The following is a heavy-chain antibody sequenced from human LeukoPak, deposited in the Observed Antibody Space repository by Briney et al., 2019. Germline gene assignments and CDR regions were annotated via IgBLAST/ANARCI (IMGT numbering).Heavy chain of an antibody. Sequence: SDTLSLTCTVSGGSISSYDWSWIRQPPGKGLEWIGYINYSGSTKYNRSLKSRVTISVATSKNKFSLQLTSVTAADTAVYFCARVHHYGSGQASYFDYWGQGSLVTVSS. CDR3: ARVHHYGSGQASYFDY. D-gene: IGHD3-10*01. CDR1: GGSISSYD. V-gene: IGHV4-59*07. CDR2: INYSGST. J-gene: IGHJ4*02.